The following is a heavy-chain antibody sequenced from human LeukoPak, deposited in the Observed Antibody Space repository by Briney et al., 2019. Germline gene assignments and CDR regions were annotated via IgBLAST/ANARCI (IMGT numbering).Heavy chain of an antibody. Sequence: SETLSLTCTVSGGSISSYYWSWIRQPPGKGLEWIGYIYYSGSTNYNPSLKSRVTISVDTSKNQFSLKLSSVTAADTAVYYCARGGDILTGYYRLDYWGQGTLVTVSS. J-gene: IGHJ4*02. D-gene: IGHD3-9*01. V-gene: IGHV4-59*08. CDR3: ARGGDILTGYYRLDY. CDR2: IYYSGST. CDR1: GGSISSYY.